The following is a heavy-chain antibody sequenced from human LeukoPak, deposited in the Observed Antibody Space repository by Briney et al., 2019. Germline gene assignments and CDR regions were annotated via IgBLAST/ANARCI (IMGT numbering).Heavy chain of an antibody. Sequence: SVKVSCKASGGTFSSYAISWVRQAPGQGLGWMGRIIPILGIANYAQKFQGRVTITADKSTSTAYMELSSLRSEDTAVYYCARVVGGSGSYYNTPADYWGQGTLVTVSS. CDR3: ARVVGGSGSYYNTPADY. J-gene: IGHJ4*02. D-gene: IGHD3-10*01. CDR2: IIPILGIA. CDR1: GGTFSSYA. V-gene: IGHV1-69*04.